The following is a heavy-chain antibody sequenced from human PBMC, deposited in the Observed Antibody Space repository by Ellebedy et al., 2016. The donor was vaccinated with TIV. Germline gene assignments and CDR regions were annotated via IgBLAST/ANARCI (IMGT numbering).Heavy chain of an antibody. V-gene: IGHV3-48*02. D-gene: IGHD6-13*01. J-gene: IGHJ4*02. Sequence: PGGSLRLSCAASGFTFSRYSMNWVRQAPGKGPEWVSFISGWTGTSTTIYYADSVKGRFTISRDNAKNSLYLQMNSLRDEDTAVYYCTRGRGSSSWLGNYWGLGALVTVSS. CDR3: TRGRGSSSWLGNY. CDR2: ISGWTGTSTTI. CDR1: GFTFSRYS.